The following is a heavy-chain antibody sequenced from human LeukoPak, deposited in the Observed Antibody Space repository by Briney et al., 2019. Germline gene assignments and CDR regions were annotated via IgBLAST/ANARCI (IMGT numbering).Heavy chain of an antibody. D-gene: IGHD2-15*01. CDR3: AKCGGTCWGNWFDP. CDR2: INPSGGST. J-gene: IGHJ5*02. V-gene: IGHV1-46*01. Sequence: PSVKASCKASRFTPTIYNTDSVSRAPRLGLEWMGIINPSGGSTSYAQKFQGRVTMTRDTSTSTVYMELSSLRSEDTAVYYCAKCGGTCWGNWFDPWGQGTLVTVSS. CDR1: RFTPTIYN.